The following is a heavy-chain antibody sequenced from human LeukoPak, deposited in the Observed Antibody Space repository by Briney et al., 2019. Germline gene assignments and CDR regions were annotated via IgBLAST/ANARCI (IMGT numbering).Heavy chain of an antibody. CDR1: GGSISSGGYY. J-gene: IGHJ4*02. CDR3: ARGPYDFWSGYYFDY. V-gene: IGHV4-30-2*01. CDR2: IYHSGST. Sequence: SETLSLTCTVSGGSISSGGYYWSWIRQPPGKGLEWIGYIYHSGSTYYNPSLKSRVTISVDRSKNQFSLKLSSVTAADTAVYYCARGPYDFWSGYYFDYWGQGTLVTVSS. D-gene: IGHD3-3*01.